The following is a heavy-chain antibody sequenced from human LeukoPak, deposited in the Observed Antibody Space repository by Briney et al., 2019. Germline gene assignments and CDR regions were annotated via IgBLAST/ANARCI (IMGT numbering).Heavy chain of an antibody. CDR2: ISSSGSTI. CDR1: GFTFSDYY. CDR3: ARARDVEMATISY. V-gene: IGHV3-11*01. Sequence: GGSLRLSCAASGFTFSDYYMSWIRQAPGKGLEWVSYISSSGSTIYYADSVKGRFTISRDNAKNSLYLQMNSLRAEDTAVYYCARARDVEMATISYWGQGTLVTVSS. J-gene: IGHJ4*02. D-gene: IGHD5-24*01.